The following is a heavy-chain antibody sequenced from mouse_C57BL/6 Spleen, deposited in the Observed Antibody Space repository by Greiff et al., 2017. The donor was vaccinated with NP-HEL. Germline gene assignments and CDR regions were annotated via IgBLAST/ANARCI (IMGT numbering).Heavy chain of an antibody. Sequence: EVQLQQSGPELVKPGASVKISCKASGYSFTGYYMHWVKQSSEKSLEWIGEINPSTGGTSYNQKFKGKATLTVDKSSSTAYMQLNSLKSEDSAVYYCARRSYDGYYVRYAMDYWGQGTSVTVAS. CDR2: INPSTGGT. CDR3: ARRSYDGYYVRYAMDY. CDR1: GYSFTGYY. V-gene: IGHV1-43*01. J-gene: IGHJ4*01. D-gene: IGHD2-3*01.